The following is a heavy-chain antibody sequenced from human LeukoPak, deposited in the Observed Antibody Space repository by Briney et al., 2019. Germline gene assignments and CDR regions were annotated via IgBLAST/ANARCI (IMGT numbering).Heavy chain of an antibody. CDR3: AREGYYYDSSGYY. V-gene: IGHV1-2*06. J-gene: IGHJ4*02. CDR2: INPNSGGT. CDR1: GYTFTGYY. Sequence: ASVKVSCKASGYTFTGYYMHWVRQAPGQGLEWMGRINPNSGGTNYAQKFQGRVTMTRDTPISTAYMELSRLRSNDTAVYYCAREGYYYDSSGYYWGQGTLVIVSS. D-gene: IGHD3-22*01.